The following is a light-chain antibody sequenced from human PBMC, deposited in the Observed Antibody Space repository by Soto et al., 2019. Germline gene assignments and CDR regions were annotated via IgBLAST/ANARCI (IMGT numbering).Light chain of an antibody. CDR3: QQYFGAWT. J-gene: IGKJ1*01. CDR1: RGLSGW. Sequence: DFQLTQTPSTLSASVGDRVTITCRASRGLSGWLAWYQQKPGGAPKLLIYEVSTLETGVPSRFSGSGSGTEFTLTINSLQPDDSATYYCQQYFGAWTFGQGTKVEI. V-gene: IGKV1-5*03. CDR2: EVS.